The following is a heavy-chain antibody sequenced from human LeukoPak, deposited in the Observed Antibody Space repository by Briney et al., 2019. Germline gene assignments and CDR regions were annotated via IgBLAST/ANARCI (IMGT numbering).Heavy chain of an antibody. J-gene: IGHJ4*02. D-gene: IGHD5-12*01. CDR1: GFTFSSYN. CDR2: ISSTSNYI. V-gene: IGHV3-21*01. Sequence: GGSLRLSCAASGFTFSSYNMNWVRQAPGKGLEWVSSISSTSNYIYYADSVKGRFTISKDNAKNSLYLQMNSLRAEDTAVYYCARDLHPSGSDYWGQGTLVTVSS. CDR3: ARDLHPSGSDY.